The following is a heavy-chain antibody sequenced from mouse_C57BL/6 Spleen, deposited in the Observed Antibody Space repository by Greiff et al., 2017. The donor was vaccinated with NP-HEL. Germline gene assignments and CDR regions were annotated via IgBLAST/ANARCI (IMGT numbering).Heavy chain of an antibody. D-gene: IGHD2-4*01. CDR3: ASFIYYDYDYYAMDY. Sequence: EVQLQQSGPELVKPGASVKMSCKASGYTFTDYNMHWVKQSHGKSLEWIGYINPNNGGTSYNQKFKGKATLTVNKSSSTAYMELRSLTSEDSAVYYCASFIYYDYDYYAMDYWGQGTSVTVSS. V-gene: IGHV1-22*01. J-gene: IGHJ4*01. CDR1: GYTFTDYN. CDR2: INPNNGGT.